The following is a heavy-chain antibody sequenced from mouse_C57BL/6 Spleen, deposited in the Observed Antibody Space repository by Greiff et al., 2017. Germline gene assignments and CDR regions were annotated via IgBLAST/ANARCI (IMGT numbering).Heavy chain of an antibody. CDR1: GFNIKDDY. D-gene: IGHD1-1*01. Sequence: VQLQQSGAELVRPGASVKLSCTASGFNIKDDYMHWVKQRPEQGLEWIGWIDPENGDTEYASKFQGKATITAATSSNTAYLQLSSLTSEDTSVYYCTTFVITTVVGYYAMDYWGQGTSVTVSS. V-gene: IGHV14-4*01. CDR2: IDPENGDT. CDR3: TTFVITTVVGYYAMDY. J-gene: IGHJ4*01.